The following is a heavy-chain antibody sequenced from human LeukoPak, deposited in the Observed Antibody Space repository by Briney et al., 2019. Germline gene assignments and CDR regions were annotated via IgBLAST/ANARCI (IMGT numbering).Heavy chain of an antibody. CDR3: ARTYYYGSGSYYSTFDP. CDR1: GGSISSYY. Sequence: SETLSLTCTVSGGSISSYYWSWIRQPPGKGLEWIGYIYYSGSTNYNPSLKSRVTISVDTSKNQFSLKLSSVTAADTAVYYCARTYYYGSGSYYSTFDPWGQGTLVTVSS. V-gene: IGHV4-59*01. CDR2: IYYSGST. J-gene: IGHJ5*02. D-gene: IGHD3-10*01.